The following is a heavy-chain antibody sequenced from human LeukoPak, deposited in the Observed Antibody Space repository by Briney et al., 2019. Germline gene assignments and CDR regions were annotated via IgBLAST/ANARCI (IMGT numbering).Heavy chain of an antibody. D-gene: IGHD1-26*01. CDR3: ARGAGSYYFAF. Sequence: SETLSLTCTVSGTSVNGGNFYWTWIRQTPGKGLEWIGYIFDSGITHYNSSLKSRVTISIDTSNNQFSLKLTSVTPADTALYYCARGAGSYYFAFWGQGTLVIVSS. CDR1: GTSVNGGNFY. J-gene: IGHJ4*02. V-gene: IGHV4-61*01. CDR2: IFDSGIT.